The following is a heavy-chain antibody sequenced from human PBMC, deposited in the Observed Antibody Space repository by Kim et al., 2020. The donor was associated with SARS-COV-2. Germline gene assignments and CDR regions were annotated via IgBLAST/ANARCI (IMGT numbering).Heavy chain of an antibody. D-gene: IGHD2-2*01. Sequence: GGSLRLSCAASGFTFSNYWMNWVRQAPGKGLEWVANIKQDGSEEDYVDSVKGRFTISRDNAKNSLYLQMNSLRAEDTAVYYCARDTPIIQVPPALRAHYPYYYGMDVWGQGTTVTVSS. CDR3: ARDTPIIQVPPALRAHYPYYYGMDV. J-gene: IGHJ6*02. CDR2: IKQDGSEE. CDR1: GFTFSNYW. V-gene: IGHV3-7*03.